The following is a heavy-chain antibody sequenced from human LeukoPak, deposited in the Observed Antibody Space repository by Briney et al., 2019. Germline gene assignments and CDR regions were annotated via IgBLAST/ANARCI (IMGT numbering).Heavy chain of an antibody. CDR3: TTFYHEYSPY. CDR1: GFSFMDAW. Sequence: PGGSLRLSCAASGFSFMDAWMIWVRQAPGKGLEWVGRIKSNADGGTPDYAAPARGRFTISRDDSKNTLYLQMNSLKTEDTAVYYCTTFYHEYSPYWGRGTLVTVSS. D-gene: IGHD2/OR15-2a*01. J-gene: IGHJ4*02. CDR2: IKSNADGGTP. V-gene: IGHV3-15*01.